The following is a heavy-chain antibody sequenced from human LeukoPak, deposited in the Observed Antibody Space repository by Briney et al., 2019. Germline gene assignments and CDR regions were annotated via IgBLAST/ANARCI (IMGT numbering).Heavy chain of an antibody. CDR3: AKDRTGGSYLNWFDP. CDR2: ICSNGGST. D-gene: IGHD1-26*01. Sequence: GGSLRLSCAPSRFTFSSYAMSGVRQAPGKGLEGVPPICSNGGSTYNAASVKGRLTISRDNSKNTLYLQMKSLRAEDTAVYYCAKDRTGGSYLNWFDPWGQGTLVTVSS. CDR1: RFTFSSYA. J-gene: IGHJ5*02. V-gene: IGHV3-23*01.